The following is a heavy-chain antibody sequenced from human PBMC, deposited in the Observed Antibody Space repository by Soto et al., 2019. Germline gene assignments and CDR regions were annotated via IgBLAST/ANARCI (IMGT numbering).Heavy chain of an antibody. V-gene: IGHV4-4*02. CDR2: IYHSGST. CDR3: ARRGDYFDSSGNAFDI. D-gene: IGHD3-22*01. J-gene: IGHJ3*02. Sequence: SETLSLTCAVSGGSISSSNWWSWVRQPPGKGLEWIGEIYHSGSTNYSPSLKSRVTISADTSKNQFSLKLSSVTAADTAVYYCARRGDYFDSSGNAFDIWGQGTMVTVSS. CDR1: GGSISSSNW.